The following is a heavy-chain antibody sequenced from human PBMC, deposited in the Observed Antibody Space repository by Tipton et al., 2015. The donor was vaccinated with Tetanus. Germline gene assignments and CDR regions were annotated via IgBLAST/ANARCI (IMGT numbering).Heavy chain of an antibody. D-gene: IGHD3-3*01. J-gene: IGHJ4*02. CDR1: GGSVRSGDYS. CDR3: ARANYDFPNKGPFDF. V-gene: IGHV4-61*08. Sequence: TLSLTCTVSGGSVRSGDYSWNWIRQPPGKGLEWLAYVSYSGGSNSNYSLKSRITISQDESKNQFSLKLTSVTAADTAAYYCARANYDFPNKGPFDFWGQGILVLVSS. CDR2: VSYSGGS.